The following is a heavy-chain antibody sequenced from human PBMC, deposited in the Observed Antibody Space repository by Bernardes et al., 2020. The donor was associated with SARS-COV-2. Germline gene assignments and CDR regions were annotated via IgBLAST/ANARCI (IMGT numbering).Heavy chain of an antibody. D-gene: IGHD6-19*01. CDR1: GFTFSNYG. Sequence: GGSLRLSCVGSGFTFSNYGMHWVRQAPGKGLVWVTTISYDGNYQYYGDSVKGRFTISRDNSQNTLFLQMNSLRGDDTSVYFCAIGAVAGTESFSFWGQGALCTVSS. CDR2: ISYDGNYQ. CDR3: AIGAVAGTESFSF. V-gene: IGHV3-33*05. J-gene: IGHJ4*02.